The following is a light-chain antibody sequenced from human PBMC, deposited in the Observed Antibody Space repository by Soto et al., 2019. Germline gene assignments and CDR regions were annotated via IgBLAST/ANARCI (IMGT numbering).Light chain of an antibody. Sequence: QSVSESPGKTVTISCTRSSGSFASNSVQWYQQRPGSSPTTVIYEDNQRPSGVPDRFSGSIDSSSKSASLSISGLKTEDEADYYCQSYDSSNWVFGGGTKLTVL. V-gene: IGLV6-57*01. J-gene: IGLJ3*02. CDR2: EDN. CDR3: QSYDSSNWV. CDR1: SGSFASNS.